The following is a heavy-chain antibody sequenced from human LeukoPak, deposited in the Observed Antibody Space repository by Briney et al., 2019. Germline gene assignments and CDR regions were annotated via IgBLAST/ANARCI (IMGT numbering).Heavy chain of an antibody. CDR3: ARAQGGPLPVDY. D-gene: IGHD2-15*01. Sequence: GGSLRLSCAASGFTFSSYSMNWVRQAPGKGLEWVSSISSSSSYIYYADSVKGRFTISRDNAKNSLYLQMNSLRAEDTAVYHCARAQGGPLPVDYWGQGTLVTVSS. CDR1: GFTFSSYS. J-gene: IGHJ4*02. CDR2: ISSSSSYI. V-gene: IGHV3-21*01.